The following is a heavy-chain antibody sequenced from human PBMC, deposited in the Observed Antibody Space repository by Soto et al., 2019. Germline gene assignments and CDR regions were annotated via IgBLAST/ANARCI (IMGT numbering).Heavy chain of an antibody. CDR3: ARKAWTRLDY. CDR1: GGSLSTPVW. V-gene: IGHV4-4*02. CDR2: VFHSGSA. Sequence: QLQLQESGPGLVKPSGTLSLTCGVSGGSLSTPVWWSWVRLPPGKGLEWIGEVFHSGSANYNPSLQSRVTISLDKSTNQVSLRLSSVTAAETAVYYCARKAWTRLDYWGQGALVTVSS. J-gene: IGHJ4*02. D-gene: IGHD1-1*01.